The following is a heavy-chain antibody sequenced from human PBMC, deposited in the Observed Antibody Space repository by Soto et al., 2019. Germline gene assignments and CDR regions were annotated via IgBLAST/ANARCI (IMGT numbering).Heavy chain of an antibody. CDR3: ARAESYYYGMDV. V-gene: IGHV1-69*13. CDR2: IIPIFGTA. Sequence: SVKVSCKASGGTFSNYAITWVRQAPGQGLEWLGRIIPIFGTANYAQKFQGRVTITADESTSTAYMELSSLRSEDTAVYYCARAESYYYGMDVWGQGTTVTVSS. CDR1: GGTFSNYA. D-gene: IGHD6-19*01. J-gene: IGHJ6*02.